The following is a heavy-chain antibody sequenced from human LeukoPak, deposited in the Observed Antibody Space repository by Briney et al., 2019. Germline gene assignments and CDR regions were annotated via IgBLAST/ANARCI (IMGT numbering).Heavy chain of an antibody. D-gene: IGHD5-24*01. CDR3: ARGQSRRDGYNIPDYYYYYMDV. CDR2: IYTSGST. CDR1: GGSISSGSYY. Sequence: SETLSLTCTVSGGSISSGSYYWSWIRQPAGKGLEWIGRIYTSGSTNYNPSLKSRVTISVDTSKNQFSLKLSSVTAADTAVYYCARGQSRRDGYNIPDYYYYYMDVWGKGTTVTVSS. V-gene: IGHV4-61*02. J-gene: IGHJ6*03.